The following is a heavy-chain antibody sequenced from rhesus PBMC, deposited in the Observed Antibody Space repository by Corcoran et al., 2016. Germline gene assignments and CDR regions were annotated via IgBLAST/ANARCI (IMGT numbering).Heavy chain of an antibody. J-gene: IGHJ4*01. Sequence: EVQLVESGGGLVQTGGSLRVSCAPSGSTFSDYYMQWVRQAPGKGPDWVGFLRNKAYGGTAEYAASVKGRFTISREDSKSIAYLQMNSLKTEDTAVYYCTRANYGSGYYTDYWGQGVLVTVSS. D-gene: IGHD3-28*01. CDR1: GSTFSDYY. V-gene: IGHV3-184*01. CDR2: LRNKAYGGTA. CDR3: TRANYGSGYYTDY.